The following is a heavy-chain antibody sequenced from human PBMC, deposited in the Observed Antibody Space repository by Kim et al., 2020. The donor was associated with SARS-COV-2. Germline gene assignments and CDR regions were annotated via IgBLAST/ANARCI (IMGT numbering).Heavy chain of an antibody. V-gene: IGHV1-3*01. CDR2: INAGNGNT. D-gene: IGHD6-13*01. CDR3: ARDAQQLGIIAFYYYGMDV. CDR1: GYTFTSYA. J-gene: IGHJ6*02. Sequence: ASVKVSCKASGYTFTSYAMHWVRQAPGQRLEWMGWINAGNGNTKYSQKFQGRVTITRDTSASTAYMELSSLRSEDTAVYYCARDAQQLGIIAFYYYGMDVWGQGTTVTVSS.